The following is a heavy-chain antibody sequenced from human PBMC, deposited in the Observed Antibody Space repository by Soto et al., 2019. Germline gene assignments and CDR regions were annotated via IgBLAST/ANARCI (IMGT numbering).Heavy chain of an antibody. J-gene: IGHJ5*02. CDR3: ARGRTGSSWLNWLDH. D-gene: IGHD6-13*01. CDR2: IIPIFVTP. V-gene: IGHV1-69*13. Sequence: GASVNVSVKASRGTFSIYSITLLLQSPLQWLEWMRVIIPIFVTPNYAQKFHCTVTITPDESTSTAYMDLSSLRSEDTAVDYCARGRTGSSWLNWLDHWGPRTVVTVSS. CDR1: RGTFSIYS.